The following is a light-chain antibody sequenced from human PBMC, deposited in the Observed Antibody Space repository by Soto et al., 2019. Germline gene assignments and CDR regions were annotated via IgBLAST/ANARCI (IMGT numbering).Light chain of an antibody. J-gene: IGKJ4*01. CDR2: DAS. V-gene: IGKV3-11*01. CDR3: QQRTNLPLT. CDR1: QSVTSF. Sequence: EIVLTQSPATLSLSPGERATLSCRASQSVTSFLAWYQQKPGQAPRLLIYDASSRATGIPARFSGSGSGTDFTLTISSLEPEDFAVYYCQQRTNLPLTFGGGTKLEIK.